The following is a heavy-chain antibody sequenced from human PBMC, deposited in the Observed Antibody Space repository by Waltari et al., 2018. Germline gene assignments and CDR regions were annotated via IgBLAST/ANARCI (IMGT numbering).Heavy chain of an antibody. J-gene: IGHJ6*02. Sequence: QVQLVESGGGVVQPGGSLRLSCAASGFTFSSYGMHWVRQAPGKGLEWVAFIRYDGSNKYYADSVKGRFTISRDNSKNTLYLQMNSLRAEDTAVYYCWGYAYGMDVWGQGTTVTVSS. CDR1: GFTFSSYG. D-gene: IGHD3-16*01. V-gene: IGHV3-30*02. CDR3: WGYAYGMDV. CDR2: IRYDGSNK.